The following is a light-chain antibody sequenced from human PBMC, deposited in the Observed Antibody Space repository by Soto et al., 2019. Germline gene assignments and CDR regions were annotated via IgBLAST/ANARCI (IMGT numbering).Light chain of an antibody. CDR2: WAS. Sequence: DIVMTQSPDSLAVSLGERATINCTSSQSDFYGVTSKNSLGWLQQKPGQPPKPLIYWASIRESGVPDRFSGSGSGTDFTLTISSVQAEDVALYYCQQYHSLPYTFGQGSKLEIK. CDR3: QQYHSLPYT. J-gene: IGKJ2*01. V-gene: IGKV4-1*01. CDR1: QSDFYGVTSKNS.